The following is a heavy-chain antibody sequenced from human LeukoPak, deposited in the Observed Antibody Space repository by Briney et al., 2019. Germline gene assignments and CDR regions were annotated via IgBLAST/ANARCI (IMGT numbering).Heavy chain of an antibody. CDR2: INYTGST. Sequence: SETLSLTCTVSGGSISSYYWSWIRQPPGKGLEWIGYINYTGSTNYNPSLKSRVTISVDTSKNQFSLKLSSVTAADTAVYYCARARYYYYGMDVWGQGTTVTVSS. CDR3: ARARYYYYGMDV. V-gene: IGHV4-59*12. CDR1: GGSISSYY. J-gene: IGHJ6*02.